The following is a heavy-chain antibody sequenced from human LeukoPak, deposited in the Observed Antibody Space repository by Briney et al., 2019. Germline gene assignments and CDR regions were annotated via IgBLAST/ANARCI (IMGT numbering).Heavy chain of an antibody. Sequence: PSETLSLTCAVYGGSFSGYYWSWIRQPPGKGLEWIGEINHSGSTNYNPSLKSRVTISVDTSKNQFSLKLSSVTAADTAVYYCARRSVQQLVYEYYYYMDVWGKGTTVTVSS. D-gene: IGHD6-13*01. J-gene: IGHJ6*03. CDR2: INHSGST. CDR1: GGSFSGYY. V-gene: IGHV4-34*01. CDR3: ARRSVQQLVYEYYYYMDV.